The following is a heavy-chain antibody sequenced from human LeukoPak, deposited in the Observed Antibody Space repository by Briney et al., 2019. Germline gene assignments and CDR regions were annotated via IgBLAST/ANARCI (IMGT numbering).Heavy chain of an antibody. CDR2: ITSNGDST. D-gene: IGHD3-3*01. V-gene: IGHV3-64*01. CDR3: ARGDYDFWSGYLV. Sequence: GGSLRLSCAASGFTFSDYAMHWVRQAPGKGLEYVSAITSNGDSTYYANSVRGRFTISRDNSKNTLYLQMGSLRAEDMAVYYCARGDYDFWSGYLVWGQGTLVTVSS. J-gene: IGHJ4*02. CDR1: GFTFSDYA.